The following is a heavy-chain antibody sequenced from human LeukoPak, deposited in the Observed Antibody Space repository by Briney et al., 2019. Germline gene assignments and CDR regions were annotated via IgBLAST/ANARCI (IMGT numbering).Heavy chain of an antibody. CDR3: ARGRRYDFWSGYYDGRDYYGMDV. V-gene: IGHV4-4*07. D-gene: IGHD3-3*01. CDR1: GGSISSYC. Sequence: SETLSLTCTVSGGSISSYCWSWIRQPAGKGLECIGRIYTSGSTNYNPSLKSRVTMSVDTSKNQFSLKLSSVTAADTAVYYCARGRRYDFWSGYYDGRDYYGMDVWGQGTTVTVSS. J-gene: IGHJ6*02. CDR2: IYTSGST.